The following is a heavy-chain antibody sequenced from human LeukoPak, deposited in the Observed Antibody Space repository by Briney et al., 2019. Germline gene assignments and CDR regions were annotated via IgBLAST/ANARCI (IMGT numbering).Heavy chain of an antibody. CDR1: GGSISSYY. Sequence: SETLSLTCSVSGGSISSYYWGWIRQPPGKGLEWIGYIYHSGSTNYNPPLESRVTISVDTSKNQFSLKLSSMTAADTAVYYCARTNYYGSGSYYNDYWGQGTLVTVSS. D-gene: IGHD3-10*01. V-gene: IGHV4-59*01. CDR2: IYHSGST. J-gene: IGHJ4*02. CDR3: ARTNYYGSGSYYNDY.